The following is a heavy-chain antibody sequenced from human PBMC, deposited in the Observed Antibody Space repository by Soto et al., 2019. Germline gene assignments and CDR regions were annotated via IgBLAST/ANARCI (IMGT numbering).Heavy chain of an antibody. CDR1: GFTFDDYA. D-gene: IGHD3-10*01. Sequence: DVQLVESGGGLVQPGRSLRLSCAASGFTFDDYAMHWVRQAPGKGLEWVSGISWNSGSIGYADSVKGRFTISRDNAKNSLYLQMNSLRAEDAALYYCAKENYYGSGSGQFDYWGQGTLVTVSS. V-gene: IGHV3-9*01. CDR2: ISWNSGSI. CDR3: AKENYYGSGSGQFDY. J-gene: IGHJ4*02.